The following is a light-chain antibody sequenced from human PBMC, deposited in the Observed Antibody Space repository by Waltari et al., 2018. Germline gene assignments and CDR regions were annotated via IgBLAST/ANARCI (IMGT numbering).Light chain of an antibody. Sequence: EIVLIPSPEFPSVTPTEKVTITCRASHSIGGRLHWYQQKPDQSPKILIMYASQAFSGVPSRFSGSGSGTDFTLTIDGLEAEDAATYYCQHSDSLPYSFGQGTKLEIK. CDR2: YAS. J-gene: IGKJ2*03. CDR3: QHSDSLPYS. CDR1: HSIGGR. V-gene: IGKV6-21*01.